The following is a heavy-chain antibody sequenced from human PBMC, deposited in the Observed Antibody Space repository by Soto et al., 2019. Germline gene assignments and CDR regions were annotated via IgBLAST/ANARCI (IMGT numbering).Heavy chain of an antibody. CDR3: AKDKMEQWLVGGYYDY. D-gene: IGHD6-19*01. CDR1: GFTFSSHA. V-gene: IGHV3-23*01. J-gene: IGHJ4*02. Sequence: EVQLLESGGGLVQPGGSLRLSCAASGFTFSSHAMSWVRQAPGKGLEWVSSTIDSGGRSYHADSVRGRFTISRDNPKNTLYLQMNSLRADDTAIYYYAKDKMEQWLVGGYYDYWGQGALVTASS. CDR2: TIDSGGRS.